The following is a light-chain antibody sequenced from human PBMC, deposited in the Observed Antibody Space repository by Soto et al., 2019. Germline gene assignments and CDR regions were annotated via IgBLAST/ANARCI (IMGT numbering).Light chain of an antibody. CDR2: EVS. Sequence: QSVLTQPASVSESPGQSITISCTGTSSDVGGYNYVSWYQQHPGKAPKLMIYEVSNRPSGVSNRFSGSKSGNTASLTISGLQAEDEADYFCSSYTSSTVVVFGGGTQLTVL. V-gene: IGLV2-14*01. J-gene: IGLJ2*01. CDR3: SSYTSSTVVV. CDR1: SSDVGGYNY.